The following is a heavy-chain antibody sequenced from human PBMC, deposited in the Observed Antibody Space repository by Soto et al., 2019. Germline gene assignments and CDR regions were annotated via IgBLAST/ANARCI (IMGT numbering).Heavy chain of an antibody. CDR3: AKDDYSNYFSDY. Sequence: GGSLRLSCAASGFTFSSYAMSWVRQAPGKGLEWVSAISGSGGSTYYADSVKGRFTISRDNSKNTLCLQMNSLRAEDTAVYYCAKDDYSNYFSDYWGQGTLVTVSS. CDR2: ISGSGGST. CDR1: GFTFSSYA. J-gene: IGHJ4*02. V-gene: IGHV3-23*01. D-gene: IGHD4-4*01.